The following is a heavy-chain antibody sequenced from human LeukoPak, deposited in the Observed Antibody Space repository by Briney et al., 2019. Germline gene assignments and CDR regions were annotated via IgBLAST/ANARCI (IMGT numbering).Heavy chain of an antibody. V-gene: IGHV4-59*08. J-gene: IGHJ4*02. CDR1: GGSISGFY. CDR3: ARHFDY. CDR2: IYYSGST. Sequence: SETLSLTCTVSGGSISGFYWSWIRQPPGKGLEWIGYIYYSGSTNYNPSLKSRVTISVDTSKNQFSLKLSSVTAADTAVYYCARHFDYWGQRTLVTVSS.